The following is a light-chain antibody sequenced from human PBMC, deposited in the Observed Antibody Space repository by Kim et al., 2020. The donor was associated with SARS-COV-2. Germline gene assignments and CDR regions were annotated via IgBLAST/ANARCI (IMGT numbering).Light chain of an antibody. J-gene: IGKJ4*01. Sequence: PGQSATLSCTASHSIDISLAWDQQTPGRAPRLLIYDAAIRAACIPDRFSSSRSGTDFTLTIGSLAPEDFAVYYCQQRGNWPPALTFGGGTKVDIK. CDR2: DAA. CDR3: QQRGNWPPALT. V-gene: IGKV3-11*01. CDR1: HSIDIS.